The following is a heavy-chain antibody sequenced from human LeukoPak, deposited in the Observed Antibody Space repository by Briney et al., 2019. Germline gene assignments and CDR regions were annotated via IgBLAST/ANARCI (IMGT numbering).Heavy chain of an antibody. CDR3: ARHFDAAGTPGDDFDY. CDR1: GFTLSNYW. V-gene: IGHV3-74*01. J-gene: IGHJ4*02. CDR2: INIDGSYT. D-gene: IGHD3-9*01. Sequence: PGGSLRLSCAASGFTLSNYWMHWVRQSPGKGPVWVARINIDGSYTSYADSVKGRFTISRDDAKNTLYLQMSSLRAEDTAVYYCARHFDAAGTPGDDFDYRGRGTLATVSS.